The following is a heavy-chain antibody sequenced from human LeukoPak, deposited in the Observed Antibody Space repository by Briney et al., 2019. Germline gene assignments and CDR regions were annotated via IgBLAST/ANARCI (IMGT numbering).Heavy chain of an antibody. D-gene: IGHD3-3*01. Sequence: GGSLRLSCAASGFTFSSYLMHWVRQAPGKGPVWVARTNRAGSSTAYADFVKGRFTIFKDNAKNTLYLLMNSLRAEDTAVYYCARDSVEWYIFDYWGQGTLVTVSS. CDR3: ARDSVEWYIFDY. CDR2: TNRAGSST. V-gene: IGHV3-74*01. J-gene: IGHJ4*02. CDR1: GFTFSSYL.